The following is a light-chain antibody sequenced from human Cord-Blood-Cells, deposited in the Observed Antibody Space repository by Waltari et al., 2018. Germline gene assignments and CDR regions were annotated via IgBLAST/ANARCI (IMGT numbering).Light chain of an antibody. CDR2: AAS. CDR3: QPSYSTPCT. Sequence: DIQMTQSPSSLSASVGDRVTITCRASQSISSYLNWYQQKPGNAPKLLIYAASSLQSGVPSSFSGSGSATDFTLTSSSLQPEDFATYYCQPSYSTPCTFGPGTKVDIK. CDR1: QSISSY. V-gene: IGKV1-39*01. J-gene: IGKJ3*01.